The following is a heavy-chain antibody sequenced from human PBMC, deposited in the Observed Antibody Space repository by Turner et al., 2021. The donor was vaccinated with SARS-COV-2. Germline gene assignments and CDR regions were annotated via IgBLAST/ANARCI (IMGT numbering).Heavy chain of an antibody. CDR3: GRSTSSPTVLIHF. Sequence: QVQLQQSGPGLVKPSQTLSLTCVISGDSVSSNSAAWNWIRQSPSRGLEWLGRTYYRSRWYNDYAESVKGRITVNPDTSKNQFSLQLNSVTPEDTAVYYCGRSTSSPTVLIHFWGQGTLVTVSS. D-gene: IGHD4-4*01. J-gene: IGHJ4*02. CDR1: GDSVSSNSAA. CDR2: TYYRSRWYN. V-gene: IGHV6-1*01.